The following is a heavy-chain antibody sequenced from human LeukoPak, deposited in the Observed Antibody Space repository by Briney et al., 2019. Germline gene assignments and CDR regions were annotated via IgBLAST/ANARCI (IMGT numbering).Heavy chain of an antibody. CDR3: ARLPMTTVTTLDY. J-gene: IGHJ4*02. CDR1: GFTFSSYA. CDR2: ISYDGSNK. Sequence: PGGSLRLSCAASGFTFSSYAMHWVRQAPGKGLEWVAVISYDGSNKYYADSVKGRFTISRDNSKNTLYLQMNSLRAEDTAVYYCARLPMTTVTTLDYWGQGTLVTVSS. D-gene: IGHD4-17*01. V-gene: IGHV3-30-3*01.